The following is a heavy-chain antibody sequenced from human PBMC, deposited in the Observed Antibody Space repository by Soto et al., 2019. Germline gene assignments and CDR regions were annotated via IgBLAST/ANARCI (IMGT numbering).Heavy chain of an antibody. CDR3: ARITGGVGATKVPLFDY. CDR2: IYYSGST. J-gene: IGHJ4*02. D-gene: IGHD1-26*01. Sequence: SETLSLTCTVSGGSISSGGYYWSWIRRHPGKGLEWIGYIYYSGSTYYNPSLKSRVTISVDTSKNQFSLKLSSVTAADTAVYYCARITGGVGATKVPLFDYWGQGTLVTVSS. CDR1: GGSISSGGYY. V-gene: IGHV4-31*03.